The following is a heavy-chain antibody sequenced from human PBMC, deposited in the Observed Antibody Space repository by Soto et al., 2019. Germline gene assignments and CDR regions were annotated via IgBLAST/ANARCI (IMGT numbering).Heavy chain of an antibody. V-gene: IGHV3-9*01. CDR3: ARSQIGGSMHYYYYMDV. Sequence: EVQVVESGGGLVQPGRSLRLSCAASGFTFDDYAMHWVRQAPGKGLEWVSGITWNSGRIGYADSVKGRFTIARDNAKNSLYLQMDSLREEDTALYYCARSQIGGSMHYYYYMDVWGKGTTVTVS. CDR1: GFTFDDYA. CDR2: ITWNSGRI. J-gene: IGHJ6*03. D-gene: IGHD2-2*01.